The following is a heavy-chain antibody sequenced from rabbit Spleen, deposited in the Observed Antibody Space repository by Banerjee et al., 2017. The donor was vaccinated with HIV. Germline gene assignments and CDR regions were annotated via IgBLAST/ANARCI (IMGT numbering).Heavy chain of an antibody. J-gene: IGHJ4*01. D-gene: IGHD2-1*01. CDR3: ARFGYDDYGDYKEYFNL. Sequence: ELVESGGGLVQPGESLKLSCKASGIDFSSYGISWVRQAPGKGPEWIAYIYPGFGIRNYANSVKGRFTISSDNAQNTVFLQMTSLTASDTATYFCARFGYDDYGDYKEYFNLWGQGTLVTVS. CDR1: GIDFSSYG. V-gene: IGHV1S47*01. CDR2: IYPGFGIR.